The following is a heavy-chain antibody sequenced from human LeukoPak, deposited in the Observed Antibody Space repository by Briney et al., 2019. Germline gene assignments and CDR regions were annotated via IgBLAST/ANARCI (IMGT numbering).Heavy chain of an antibody. J-gene: IGHJ3*02. V-gene: IGHV5-51*01. Sequence: GASLQISCKGSGSSFTSYWIGWVRQLPGKGLEWMGIIYPGDSDTRYSPSFHGQVTISADKSISTAYLQWSSLKASDTAMYYCARGAARPRAFDIWGQGTMVTVSS. CDR1: GSSFTSYW. CDR2: IYPGDSDT. D-gene: IGHD6-6*01. CDR3: ARGAARPRAFDI.